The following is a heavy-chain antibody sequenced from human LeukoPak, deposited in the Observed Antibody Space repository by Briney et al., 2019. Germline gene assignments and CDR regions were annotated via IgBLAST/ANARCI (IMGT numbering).Heavy chain of an antibody. J-gene: IGHJ3*02. D-gene: IGHD3-16*01. CDR3: AREGFNTFGGVIGAFDI. Sequence: SETLSLTCTVSGGSISSYYWSWIRQPPGKGLEWIGYIYYSGSTNYNPSLKSRVTISVDTSKNQFSLKLSSVTAADTAVYYCAREGFNTFGGVIGAFDIWGQGTMVTVSS. CDR2: IYYSGST. V-gene: IGHV4-59*01. CDR1: GGSISSYY.